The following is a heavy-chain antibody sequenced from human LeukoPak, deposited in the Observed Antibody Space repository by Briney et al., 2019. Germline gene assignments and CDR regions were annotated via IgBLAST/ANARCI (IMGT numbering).Heavy chain of an antibody. CDR2: IIPILGIA. D-gene: IGHD2-2*01. CDR1: GGTFSSYT. CDR3: ASRPLCSTSCPDEYNWFDP. V-gene: IGHV1-69*02. J-gene: IGHJ5*02. Sequence: ASVKVSCKASGGTFSSYTISWVLQAPGQGLEWMGRIIPILGIANYAQKSQGRVTITADKSTSTAYMELSSLRSEDTAVYYCASRPLCSTSCPDEYNWFDPWGQGTLVTVSS.